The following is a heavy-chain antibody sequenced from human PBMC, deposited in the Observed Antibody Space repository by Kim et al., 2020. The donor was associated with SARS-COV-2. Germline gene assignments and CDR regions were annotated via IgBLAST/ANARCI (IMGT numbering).Heavy chain of an antibody. D-gene: IGHD6-6*01. CDR1: GGSISSYY. J-gene: IGHJ4*02. CDR2: IYYSGST. V-gene: IGHV4-59*08. Sequence: SETLSLTCTVSGGSISSYYWSWIRQPPGKGLEWIGYIYYSGSTNYNPSLKSRVTISVDTSKNQFSLKLSSVTAADTAVYYCARLRYSSSSTWLGTNFDYWGQGTLVTVSS. CDR3: ARLRYSSSSTWLGTNFDY.